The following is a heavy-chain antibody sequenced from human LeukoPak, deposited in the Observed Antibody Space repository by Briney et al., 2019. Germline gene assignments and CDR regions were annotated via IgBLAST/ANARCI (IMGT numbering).Heavy chain of an antibody. D-gene: IGHD6-19*01. Sequence: SETLSLTCTVSGDSISSAGYYWSWIRQPPGKGLEWIGYIYQSGTTYYNPSLKSRVTISVDTSKNQFSLKLSSVTAADTAVYYCASLKADPGLEGNYYYGMDVWGQGTTVTVSS. CDR2: IYQSGTT. CDR3: ASLKADPGLEGNYYYGMDV. J-gene: IGHJ6*02. V-gene: IGHV4-30-2*01. CDR1: GDSISSAGYY.